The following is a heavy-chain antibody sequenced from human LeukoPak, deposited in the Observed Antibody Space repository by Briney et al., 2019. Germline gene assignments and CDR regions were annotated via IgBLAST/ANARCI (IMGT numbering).Heavy chain of an antibody. D-gene: IGHD5-12*01. Sequence: ASVKVSCKASGYTFTSYYMHWVRQAPGQGLEWMGIINPSGGSTSYAQKFQGRVTMTRDTSTSTVYMELRSLRSEDTAVYYCARDPKGRGYSGYGDYWGQGTLVTVSS. CDR3: ARDPKGRGYSGYGDY. J-gene: IGHJ4*02. CDR2: INPSGGST. V-gene: IGHV1-46*01. CDR1: GYTFTSYY.